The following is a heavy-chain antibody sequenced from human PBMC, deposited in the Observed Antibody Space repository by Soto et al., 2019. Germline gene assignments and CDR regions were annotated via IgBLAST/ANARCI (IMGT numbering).Heavy chain of an antibody. J-gene: IGHJ5*02. CDR2: IYYSGSS. CDR1: GGSISSGGYY. Sequence: QVQLQESGPGLVKPSQTLSLTCTVSGGSISSGGYYWSWIRQHPGKGLEWIGYIYYSGSSCYNPSLKSRVTISVDTSKNQFSLKLSSGTAADTAVYYCARVKKYWDSSGNWFDPWGQGTLVTVSS. D-gene: IGHD3-22*01. V-gene: IGHV4-31*03. CDR3: ARVKKYWDSSGNWFDP.